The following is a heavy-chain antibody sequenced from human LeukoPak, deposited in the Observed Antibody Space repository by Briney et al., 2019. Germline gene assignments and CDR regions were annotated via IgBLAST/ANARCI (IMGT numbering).Heavy chain of an antibody. Sequence: PSETLSLTCAVYGGSFGGYYWRWIGQPPGKGLEWIGEINHSGSTNYNPSLKSRVTISVDTSKNQFSLKLSSVTAADTAVYYCAGGYYTISIDYWGQGTLVTVSS. CDR3: AGGYYTISIDY. V-gene: IGHV4-34*01. CDR2: INHSGST. J-gene: IGHJ4*02. D-gene: IGHD3-3*01. CDR1: GGSFGGYY.